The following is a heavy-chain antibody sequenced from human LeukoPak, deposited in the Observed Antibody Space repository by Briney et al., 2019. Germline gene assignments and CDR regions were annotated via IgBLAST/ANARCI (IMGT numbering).Heavy chain of an antibody. CDR2: ISYDGSNK. Sequence: GGSLRLSCAASGFTFSSYSMNWVRQAPGKGLEWVAVISYDGSNKYYADSVKGRFTISRDNSKNTLYLQMNSLRAEDTAVYYCARDRVPVAKRSGSMDVWGKGTTVTVSS. D-gene: IGHD2-2*01. CDR3: ARDRVPVAKRSGSMDV. V-gene: IGHV3-30*03. J-gene: IGHJ6*04. CDR1: GFTFSSYS.